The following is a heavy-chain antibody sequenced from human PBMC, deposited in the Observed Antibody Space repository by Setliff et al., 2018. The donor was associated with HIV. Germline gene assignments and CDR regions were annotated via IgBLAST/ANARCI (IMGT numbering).Heavy chain of an antibody. Sequence: SVKVSCKASGGTFSSYTISWVRQAPGQGLEWMGRIIPILGIANYAQKFQGRVTITRDASTSTAYMELSSLRSEDTAVYYCARSPGDYLFDYWGQGTLVTVSS. J-gene: IGHJ4*02. CDR1: GGTFSSYT. D-gene: IGHD4-17*01. CDR2: IIPILGIA. V-gene: IGHV1-69*02. CDR3: ARSPGDYLFDY.